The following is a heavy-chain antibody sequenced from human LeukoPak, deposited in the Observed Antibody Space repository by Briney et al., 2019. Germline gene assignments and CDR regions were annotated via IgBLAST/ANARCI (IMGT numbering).Heavy chain of an antibody. CDR1: GFTFSSYA. CDR3: AKAGVYYYDSSGYSWAFDI. CDR2: ISGSGGST. V-gene: IGHV3-23*01. J-gene: IGHJ3*02. Sequence: GGSLRLSCAASGFTFSSYAMSWVRQAPGKGLEWVSAISGSGGSTYYADSVKGRFTISRDNSKNTLYLQMNSPRAEDTAVYYCAKAGVYYYDSSGYSWAFDIWGQGTMVTVSS. D-gene: IGHD3-22*01.